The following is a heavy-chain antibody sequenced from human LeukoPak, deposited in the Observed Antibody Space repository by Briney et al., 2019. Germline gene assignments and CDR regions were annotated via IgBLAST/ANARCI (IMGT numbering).Heavy chain of an antibody. CDR3: VRDYVRGTYDPDY. J-gene: IGHJ4*02. D-gene: IGHD3-16*01. V-gene: IGHV3-7*01. CDR1: GFTFSTFW. Sequence: PGGSLRLSCAASGFTFSTFWMSWIRQSPGKGLEWLGNINQDGREKYYLESVKGRITISRDNAKNSLYLQMSSLRAEDTAAYYCVRDYVRGTYDPDYWGQGTLVTVSS. CDR2: INQDGREK.